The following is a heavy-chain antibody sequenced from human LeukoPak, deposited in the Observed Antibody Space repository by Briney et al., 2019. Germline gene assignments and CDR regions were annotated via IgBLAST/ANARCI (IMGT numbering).Heavy chain of an antibody. Sequence: SETLSLTCTVSGGSISSYYWSWIRQPPGKGLGWIGYIYYSGSTNYNPSLKSRVTISVDTSKNQFSLKLSSVTAADTAVYYCARGVVLIPYYFDYWGQGTLVTVSS. CDR1: GGSISSYY. D-gene: IGHD2-2*01. CDR3: ARGVVLIPYYFDY. V-gene: IGHV4-59*01. CDR2: IYYSGST. J-gene: IGHJ4*02.